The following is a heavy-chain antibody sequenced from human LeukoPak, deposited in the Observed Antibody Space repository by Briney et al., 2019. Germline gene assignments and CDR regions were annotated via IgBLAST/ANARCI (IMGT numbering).Heavy chain of an antibody. V-gene: IGHV3-53*01. CDR1: GFSVSSDY. Sequence: GGSLRLSCAASGFSVSSDYMSWVRQAPGKGLEWVSVIYTGGSTNHADSVKGRFTISRDNSKNTVYLQMNSLRADDTAVYYCARAVYYHILTGYINWGQGTLVIVSS. J-gene: IGHJ4*02. CDR3: ARAVYYHILTGYIN. CDR2: IYTGGST. D-gene: IGHD3-9*01.